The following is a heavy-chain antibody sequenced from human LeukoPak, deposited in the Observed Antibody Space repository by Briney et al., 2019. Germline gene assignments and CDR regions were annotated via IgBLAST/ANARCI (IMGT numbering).Heavy chain of an antibody. V-gene: IGHV4-39*01. CDR1: GGSFNSSSFF. CDR2: IYLSGST. Sequence: SETLSLTCTVSGGSFNSSSFFWGWIRQPPGKGLEWIGCIYLSGSTLYNPSLKSRLIMSVDTSKNQFSLKLTSVTAADTAMYYCARQTVLPATHFDFWGQGTLVTVSS. CDR3: ARQTVLPATHFDF. J-gene: IGHJ4*02. D-gene: IGHD2-15*01.